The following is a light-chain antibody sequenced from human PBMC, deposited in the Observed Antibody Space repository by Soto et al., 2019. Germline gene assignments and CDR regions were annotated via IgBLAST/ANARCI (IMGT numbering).Light chain of an antibody. CDR1: QSISTW. CDR2: KAS. J-gene: IGKJ1*01. Sequence: DIQMTQSPSILSASVGDRVTITCRASQSISTWLAWYQQKPGKAPRLLIYKASTLESGVPSRFSGSGSGTEFTLTITSLQPDDLATYYCQQYNTDSRTLGKGTKVDIK. CDR3: QQYNTDSRT. V-gene: IGKV1-5*03.